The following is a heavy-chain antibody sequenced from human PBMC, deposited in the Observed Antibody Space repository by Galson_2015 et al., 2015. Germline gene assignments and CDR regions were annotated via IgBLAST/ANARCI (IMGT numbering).Heavy chain of an antibody. CDR1: GFTFSSYA. Sequence: SLRLSCAASGFTFSSYAMHWVRQAPGKGLEWVAVISYDGSNKYYADSVKGRFTISRDNSKNTLYLQMNSLRAEDTAVYYCAREEVGYCTNGVCHASYYYYYMDVWGKGTTVTVSS. D-gene: IGHD2-8*01. V-gene: IGHV3-30-3*01. CDR3: AREEVGYCTNGVCHASYYYYYMDV. J-gene: IGHJ6*03. CDR2: ISYDGSNK.